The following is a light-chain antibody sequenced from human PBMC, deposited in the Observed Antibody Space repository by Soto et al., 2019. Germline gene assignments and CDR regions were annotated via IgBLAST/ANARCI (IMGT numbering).Light chain of an antibody. V-gene: IGKV3-20*01. CDR3: QQYKSYGT. J-gene: IGKJ1*01. CDR1: QSVSSY. Sequence: EILLTQSPCTLSSSPGERATITCRASQSVSSYLAWYQQKPGQAPKLLIYGASSRETGIPYRFSGSGSGTEFTLTIIRLEPEDFAAYYCQQYKSYGTFGQGTKVDIK. CDR2: GAS.